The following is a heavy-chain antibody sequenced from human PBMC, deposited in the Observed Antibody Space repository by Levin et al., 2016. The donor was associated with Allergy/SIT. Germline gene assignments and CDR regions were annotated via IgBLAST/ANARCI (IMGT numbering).Heavy chain of an antibody. J-gene: IGHJ4*02. CDR3: VRGYGSSWYVVFDH. CDR1: GFIFGNYA. V-gene: IGHV3-23*01. Sequence: GESLKISCVASGFIFGNYAMIWVRQAPGKGLEWVSTLSSYGDTYYADSVKGRFTMSRDESKSTLFLQMNSLRAEDTATYYCVRGYGSSWYVVFDHWGQGSLVTVSS. D-gene: IGHD6-19*01. CDR2: LSSYGDT.